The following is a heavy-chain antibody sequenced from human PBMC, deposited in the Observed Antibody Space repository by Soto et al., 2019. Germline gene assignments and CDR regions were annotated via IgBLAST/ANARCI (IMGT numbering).Heavy chain of an antibody. CDR2: IYHSGST. D-gene: IGHD1-26*01. J-gene: IGHJ6*02. V-gene: IGHV4-39*07. CDR3: ARVSGSYYYGMDV. CDR1: GDSISSSSYY. Sequence: ASETLSLTCIVSGDSISSSSYYWGWIRQPPGKGLEWIGRIYHSGSTYYNPSLKSRVTISVDKSKNQFSLKLSSVTAADTAVYYCARVSGSYYYGMDVWGQGTTVTVSS.